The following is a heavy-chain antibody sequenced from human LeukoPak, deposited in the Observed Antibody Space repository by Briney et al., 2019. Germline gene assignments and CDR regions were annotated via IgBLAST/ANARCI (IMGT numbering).Heavy chain of an antibody. V-gene: IGHV3-30-3*01. J-gene: IGHJ5*02. Sequence: GGSLRLSCAASGFTFSSYAMHWVRQAPGKGLEGVAVISYDGSNKYYADSVKGRFTISRDNSKNTLYLQMNSLRAEDTAVYYCARSGRPSGSNWFDPWGQGTLVTVSS. CDR2: ISYDGSNK. CDR1: GFTFSSYA. CDR3: ARSGRPSGSNWFDP. D-gene: IGHD3-10*01.